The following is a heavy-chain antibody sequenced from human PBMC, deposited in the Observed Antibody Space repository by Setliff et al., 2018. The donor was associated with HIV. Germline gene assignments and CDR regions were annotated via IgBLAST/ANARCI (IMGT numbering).Heavy chain of an antibody. D-gene: IGHD6-13*01. J-gene: IGHJ4*02. CDR3: ARAGGAHAAAGTADY. V-gene: IGHV4-34*01. CDR1: GGSFSGYY. Sequence: SETLSLTCAVYGGSFSGYYWSWIRQPPGKGLEWIGEINHSGSTNYNPSLKSRVTISVDTSKNQFSLKLSSVTAADTAVYYCARAGGAHAAAGTADYWGQGTLVTVSS. CDR2: INHSGST.